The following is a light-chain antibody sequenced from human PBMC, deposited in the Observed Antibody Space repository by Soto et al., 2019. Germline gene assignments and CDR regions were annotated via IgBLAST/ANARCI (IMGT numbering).Light chain of an antibody. CDR3: QQYYSTCT. CDR1: QSVSSY. J-gene: IGKJ5*01. Sequence: EIVLTQSPATLSLSPGERATLSCRASQSVSSYLAWYQQKPGQAPRLLIYAASSRATGIPDRFSGGGSGTDFTLTISSLQAEDVAVYYCQQYYSTCTFGQGTRLEI. CDR2: AAS. V-gene: IGKV3-11*01.